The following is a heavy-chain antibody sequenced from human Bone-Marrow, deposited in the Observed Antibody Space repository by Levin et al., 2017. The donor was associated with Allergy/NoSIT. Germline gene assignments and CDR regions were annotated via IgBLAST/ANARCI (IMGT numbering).Heavy chain of an antibody. CDR2: GVPLSGRT. CDR3: ARGGCTSPPGCPPLDN. J-gene: IGHJ4*02. V-gene: IGHV1-69*13. D-gene: IGHD6-19*01. CDR1: GGPFRNFA. Sequence: SVKVSCKSSGGPFRNFAITWVRQAPGQGLEWVGGGVPLSGRTFYAPKFQDRVTISVDDSTTTSHLELKSLKLEDTAVYYCARGGCTSPPGCPPLDNWGQGTLITVSS.